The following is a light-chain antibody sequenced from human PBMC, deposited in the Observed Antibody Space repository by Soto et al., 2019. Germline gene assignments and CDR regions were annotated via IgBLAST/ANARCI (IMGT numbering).Light chain of an antibody. CDR3: QQYGGSPIT. Sequence: IVLTQAPSTLSFSPGERVTLSCRASQSVTTRLAWYQHKPGQAPRLLMSGASSRASGVPVRFSGSGSGTDFTPTISRLEPEDFALYYCQQYGGSPITFGLGTRLEIK. J-gene: IGKJ5*01. CDR2: GAS. V-gene: IGKV3-20*01. CDR1: QSVTTR.